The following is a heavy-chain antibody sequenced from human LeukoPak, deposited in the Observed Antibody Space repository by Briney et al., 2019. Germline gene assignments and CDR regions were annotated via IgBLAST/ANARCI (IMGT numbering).Heavy chain of an antibody. V-gene: IGHV4-4*02. J-gene: IGHJ6*02. Sequence: SETLSLTCAVSGGSISSSNWWSWVRQPPGKGLEWIGEIYHSGSTNYNPSLKSRVTISVDKSKSQFSLKLSSVTAADTAVYYCARSIPSINYYYGMDVWGQGTTVTVSS. CDR1: GGSISSSNW. CDR2: IYHSGST. D-gene: IGHD2-21*01. CDR3: ARSIPSINYYYGMDV.